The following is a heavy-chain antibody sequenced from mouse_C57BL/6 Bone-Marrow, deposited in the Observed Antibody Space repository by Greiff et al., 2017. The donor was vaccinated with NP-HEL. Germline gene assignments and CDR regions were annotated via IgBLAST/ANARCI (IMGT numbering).Heavy chain of an antibody. CDR1: GFTFSSYT. J-gene: IGHJ3*01. CDR2: ISGGGGNT. CDR3: ARHFYDGLFAY. Sequence: DVQLVESGGGLVKPGGSLKLSCAASGFTFSSYTMSWVRQTPEKRLEWVATISGGGGNTYYPDSVKGRFTISRDNAKNTLYLQMSSLRSEDTALYYCARHFYDGLFAYWGQGTLVTVSA. D-gene: IGHD2-3*01. V-gene: IGHV5-9*01.